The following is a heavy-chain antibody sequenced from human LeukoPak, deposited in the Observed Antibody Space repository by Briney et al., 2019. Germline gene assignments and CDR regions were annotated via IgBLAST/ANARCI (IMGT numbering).Heavy chain of an antibody. J-gene: IGHJ6*02. V-gene: IGHV3-23*01. CDR1: GFTFSSYA. CDR3: AKDGDVVVPAAMRDYYYYGMDV. Sequence: GGSLRLSCAASGFTFSSYAMSWVRQAPGKGLEWASAISGSGGSTYYADSVKGRFTISRDNSKNTLYLQMNSLRAEDTAVYYCAKDGDVVVPAAMRDYYYYGMDVWGQGTTVTVSS. D-gene: IGHD2-2*01. CDR2: ISGSGGST.